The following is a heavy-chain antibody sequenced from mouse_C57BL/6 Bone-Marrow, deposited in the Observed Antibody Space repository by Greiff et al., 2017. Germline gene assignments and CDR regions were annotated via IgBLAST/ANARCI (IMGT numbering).Heavy chain of an antibody. V-gene: IGHV1-55*01. CDR2: IYPGSGST. D-gene: IGHD2-13*01. CDR1: GYTFTSYW. J-gene: IGHJ1*03. Sequence: VKLQQPGAELVKPGASVKMSCKASGYTFTSYWITWVKQRPGQGLEWIGDIYPGSGSTNYNEKFKSKATLTVDTSSSTAYMQLSSLTSEDSAVYYCERPYYYDCWYFDVWGTGTTVTVSA. CDR3: ERPYYYDCWYFDV.